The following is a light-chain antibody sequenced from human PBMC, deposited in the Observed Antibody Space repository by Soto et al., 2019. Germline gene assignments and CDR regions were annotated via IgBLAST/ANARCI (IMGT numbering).Light chain of an antibody. CDR3: QHYGSSPRT. J-gene: IGKJ1*01. CDR1: QGVSGSY. Sequence: EIVLTQSPGTLSLSPGERATLSCRASQGVSGSYLAWYQQKPGQAPRLLIYGASSRATGIPNRFSGSESGTDFTLTISILEPEDFAVYYCQHYGSSPRTFGQGTKVEIK. V-gene: IGKV3-20*01. CDR2: GAS.